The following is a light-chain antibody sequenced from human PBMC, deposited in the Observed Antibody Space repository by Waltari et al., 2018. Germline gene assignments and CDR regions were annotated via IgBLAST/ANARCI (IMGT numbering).Light chain of an antibody. J-gene: IGLJ2*01. CDR2: ENS. V-gene: IGLV6-57*02. Sequence: NFRLTQPHSLSESPGKTVTISCTGSSGSIASTYVQWYQQRPGSAPTTVICENSRRPSGVPDRFSGSIDTSSNSASLSIFGLKSEDEADYYCQSFDDANNVVFGGGTKLTVL. CDR1: SGSIASTY. CDR3: QSFDDANNVV.